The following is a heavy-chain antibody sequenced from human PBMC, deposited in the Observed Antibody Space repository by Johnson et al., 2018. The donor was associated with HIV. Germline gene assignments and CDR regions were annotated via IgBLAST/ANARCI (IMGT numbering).Heavy chain of an antibody. CDR2: INWNGGST. J-gene: IGHJ3*02. V-gene: IGHV3-20*04. CDR3: ATSYATGAFDI. CDR1: GFTFDDYG. D-gene: IGHD3-16*01. Sequence: VQLVESGGGVVQPGRSLRLSCAASGFTFDDYGMSWVRKAPGKGLEWVSGINWNGGSTGYADSVKGRFTISRDNSKNTLYLQMNSLRAEDTAVYYCATSYATGAFDIWGQGTMVTVS.